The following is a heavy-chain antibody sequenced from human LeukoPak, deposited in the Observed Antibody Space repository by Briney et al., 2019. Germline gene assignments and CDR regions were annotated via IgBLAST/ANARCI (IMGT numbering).Heavy chain of an antibody. Sequence: ASVKVSCKASGYTFTSYGISWVRQAPGQGLEWMGWISAYNGNTNYAQKLQGRVTMTTDTSTSTAYMELRSLRSDDTAVYYCARDQDQWLVLYYYGMDVWGQGITVTVSS. CDR1: GYTFTSYG. CDR3: ARDQDQWLVLYYYGMDV. D-gene: IGHD6-19*01. J-gene: IGHJ6*02. V-gene: IGHV1-18*01. CDR2: ISAYNGNT.